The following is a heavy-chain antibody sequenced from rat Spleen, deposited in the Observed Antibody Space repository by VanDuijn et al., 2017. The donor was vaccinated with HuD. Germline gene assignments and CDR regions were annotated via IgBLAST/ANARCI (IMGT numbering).Heavy chain of an antibody. CDR2: ISYDGSST. CDR3: ARRHYGYTDYFDY. J-gene: IGHJ2*01. Sequence: EVQLVESGGGLVQPGRSLKLSCAASGFTFSTFAMAWVRQAPKKGLEWVATISYDGSSTYYRDSVKGRFTIYRDNAKSTLYLQMDSLGSEDTATYYCARRHYGYTDYFDYWGQGVMVTVSS. CDR1: GFTFSTFA. V-gene: IGHV5-7*01. D-gene: IGHD1-11*01.